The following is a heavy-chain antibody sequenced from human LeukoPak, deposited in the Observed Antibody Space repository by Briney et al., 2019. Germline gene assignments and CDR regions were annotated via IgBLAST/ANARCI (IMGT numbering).Heavy chain of an antibody. V-gene: IGHV1-8*01. D-gene: IGHD1-26*01. CDR1: GYTFTSYD. J-gene: IGHJ6*02. CDR2: MNPNSGNT. Sequence: GASVKVSCKASGYTFTSYDINWVRQATGQGLEWMGWMNPNSGNTGYAQKFQGRVTMTRNTSISTAYMGLSSLRSEDTAVYYCASSERRSFSYYYYGMDVWGQGTTVTVSS. CDR3: ASSERRSFSYYYYGMDV.